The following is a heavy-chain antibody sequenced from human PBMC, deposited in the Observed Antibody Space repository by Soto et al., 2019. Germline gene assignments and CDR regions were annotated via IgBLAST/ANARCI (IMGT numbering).Heavy chain of an antibody. CDR3: AASSGGVYYYGMDV. J-gene: IGHJ6*02. Sequence: GASVKVSCKASGGTFISYAISWVRQAPGQGLEWMGGIIPIFGTANYAQKFQGRVTITADKSTSTAYMELSSLRSEDTAVYYCAASSGGVYYYGMDVWGQGTTVTVSS. V-gene: IGHV1-69*06. CDR2: IIPIFGTA. CDR1: GGTFISYA. D-gene: IGHD2-15*01.